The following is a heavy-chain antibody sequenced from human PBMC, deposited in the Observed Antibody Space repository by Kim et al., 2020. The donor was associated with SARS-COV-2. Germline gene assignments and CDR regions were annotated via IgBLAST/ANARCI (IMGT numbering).Heavy chain of an antibody. D-gene: IGHD2-15*01. CDR3: AKPYCSGGSCYLTPYYYYYGMDV. J-gene: IGHJ6*02. Sequence: GSLRLSCAASGFTFSSYAMSWVRQAPGKGLEWVSAISGSGGSTYYADSVKGRFTISRDNSKNTLYMQMNSLRAEDTAVYYCAKPYCSGGSCYLTPYYYYYGMDVWGQGTTVTVSS. CDR2: ISGSGGST. CDR1: GFTFSSYA. V-gene: IGHV3-23*01.